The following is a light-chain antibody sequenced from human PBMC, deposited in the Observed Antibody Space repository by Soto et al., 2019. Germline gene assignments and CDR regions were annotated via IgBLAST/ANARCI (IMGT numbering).Light chain of an antibody. Sequence: QSVLTQPPSASGTPGQRVTISCSGSSSNIGSNYVYWYQQLPGTAPKLLIYRSNQRPSGVPDRFSGSKSGTSASLAISGLRSEDEADYYCSSYTSSGTLVFGGGTKLTVL. CDR3: SSYTSSGTLV. CDR1: SSNIGSNY. J-gene: IGLJ2*01. CDR2: RSN. V-gene: IGLV1-47*01.